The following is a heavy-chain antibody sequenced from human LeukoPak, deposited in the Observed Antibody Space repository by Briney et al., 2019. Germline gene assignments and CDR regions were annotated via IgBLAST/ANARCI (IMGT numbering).Heavy chain of an antibody. J-gene: IGHJ4*02. Sequence: PGRSLRLSCAASGFTFSSYGMHWVRQAPGKGLEWVAVISYDGSNKYYADSVKGRFTISRDNSKNTLYLQMNSLRAEDTAVYYCAKDHCSSTSCYGIDYWGQGTLVTVSS. CDR2: ISYDGSNK. CDR1: GFTFSSYG. V-gene: IGHV3-30*18. D-gene: IGHD2-2*01. CDR3: AKDHCSSTSCYGIDY.